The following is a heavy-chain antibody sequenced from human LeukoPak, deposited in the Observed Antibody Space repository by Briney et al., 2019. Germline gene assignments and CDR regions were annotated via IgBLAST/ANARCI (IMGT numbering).Heavy chain of an antibody. Sequence: SETLSLTCTVSGGSISSSSYFWGWIRQTLAPGKGLEWIGNICYSGNTYYNPSLKSRVTMSVDTSKNQFSLKLSAVTAANTAVYYCASHRRYTTGSEEFDYWGQGALVTVSS. CDR2: ICYSGNT. J-gene: IGHJ4*02. CDR1: GGSISSSSYF. V-gene: IGHV4-39*01. D-gene: IGHD2/OR15-2a*01. CDR3: ASHRRYTTGSEEFDY.